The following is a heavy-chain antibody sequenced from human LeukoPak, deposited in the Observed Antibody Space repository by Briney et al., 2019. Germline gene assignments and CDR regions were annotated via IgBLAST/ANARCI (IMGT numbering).Heavy chain of an antibody. CDR2: ISSNGGST. V-gene: IGHV3-64D*06. CDR1: GFTFSNYA. D-gene: IGHD4-17*01. CDR3: VKSTRVTTAYYYYGMDV. J-gene: IGHJ6*02. Sequence: GESLRLSCSASGFTFSNYAMHWVRQAPGKGLEYVSAISSNGGSTFYADSVKGRFTISRGNSENTLYFQMNSLRAEDTAVYYCVKSTRVTTAYYYYGMDVWGQGTTVTVSS.